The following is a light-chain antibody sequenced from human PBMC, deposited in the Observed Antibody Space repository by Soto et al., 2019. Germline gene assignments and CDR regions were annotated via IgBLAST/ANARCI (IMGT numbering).Light chain of an antibody. J-gene: IGKJ2*03. Sequence: DIQLTQSPSFLSASVGDRVTVSCRASQDSSTSLAWFQQKAGKVPQLLVYPAYTLQDGVTSRFSGSGSGTYFHLAINHLQAEDFAKYYCQNLRTNPFSSGQATKWHIK. CDR3: QNLRTNPFS. V-gene: IGKV1-9*01. CDR2: PAY. CDR1: QDSSTS.